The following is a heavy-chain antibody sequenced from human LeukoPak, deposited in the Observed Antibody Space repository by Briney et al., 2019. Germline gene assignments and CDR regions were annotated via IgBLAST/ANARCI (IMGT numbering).Heavy chain of an antibody. V-gene: IGHV1-69*04. Sequence: ASVKVSCKASGGTFSSYAISWVRQAPGQGLEWMGRIIPILGIANYAQKFQGRVTITADKSTGTAYMELSSLRSEDTAVYYCARVGNSVNNYWGQGTLVTVSS. CDR1: GGTFSSYA. D-gene: IGHD4-23*01. CDR2: IIPILGIA. J-gene: IGHJ4*02. CDR3: ARVGNSVNNY.